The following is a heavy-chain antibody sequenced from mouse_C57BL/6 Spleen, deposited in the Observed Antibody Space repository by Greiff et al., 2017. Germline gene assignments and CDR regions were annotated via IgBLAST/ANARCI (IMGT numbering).Heavy chain of an antibody. D-gene: IGHD2-12*01. CDR2: INPYNGGT. CDR3: ARSGDYKEDYYAMDY. J-gene: IGHJ4*01. CDR1: GYTFTDYY. V-gene: IGHV1-19*01. Sequence: EVQLQQSGPVLVKPGASVKMSCKASGYTFTDYYMNWVKQSHGKSLEWIGVINPYNGGTSYNQKFKGKATLTVDKSSSTAYMELNSLTSEDSAVYYCARSGDYKEDYYAMDYWGQGTSVTVSS.